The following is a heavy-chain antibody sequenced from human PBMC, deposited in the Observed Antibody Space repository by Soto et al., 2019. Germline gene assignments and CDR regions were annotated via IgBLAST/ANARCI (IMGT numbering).Heavy chain of an antibody. V-gene: IGHV3-30*18. CDR1: GFTFSSYG. CDR3: AKGPPFRGYYYGSGSSIKYYFDY. CDR2: ISYDGSNK. D-gene: IGHD3-10*01. Sequence: GGSLRLSCAASGFTFSSYGMHWVRQAPGKGLEWVAVISYDGSNKYYADSVKGRFTISRDNSKNTLYLQMNSLRAEDTAVYYCAKGPPFRGYYYGSGSSIKYYFDYWGQGTLVTVSS. J-gene: IGHJ4*02.